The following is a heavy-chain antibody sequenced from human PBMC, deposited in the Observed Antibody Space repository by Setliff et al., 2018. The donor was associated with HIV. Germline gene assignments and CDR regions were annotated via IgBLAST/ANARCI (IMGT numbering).Heavy chain of an antibody. CDR2: MNPNSGHT. D-gene: IGHD3-22*01. CDR1: GYTFADYG. V-gene: IGHV1-8*02. Sequence: GASVKVSCKPSGYTFADYGISWVRQAPGQGLEWMGWMNPNSGHTGYARKFQGRVTMTRDTSISTAYMELSSLTSEDTAVYYCARGGGSSYLYHSRGSEYFQYWGQGALVTVSS. J-gene: IGHJ1*01. CDR3: ARGGGSSYLYHSRGSEYFQY.